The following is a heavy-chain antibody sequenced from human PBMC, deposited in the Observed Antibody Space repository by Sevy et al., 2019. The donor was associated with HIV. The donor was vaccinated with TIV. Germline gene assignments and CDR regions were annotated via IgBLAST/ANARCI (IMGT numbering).Heavy chain of an antibody. CDR1: GGSITSNNYY. D-gene: IGHD6-19*01. Sequence: SETLSLTCSVSGGSITSNNYYWGWIRQPPGKGLEWIGSIYHSGNTYYNPSLKSRVTVSVDTSRSHFSLKGTSGAASDTAVYFCASQPGYRSTYYGFSLSRTFDSWGPGTLVTVSS. V-gene: IGHV4-39*01. CDR3: ASQPGYRSTYYGFSLSRTFDS. J-gene: IGHJ4*02. CDR2: IYHSGNT.